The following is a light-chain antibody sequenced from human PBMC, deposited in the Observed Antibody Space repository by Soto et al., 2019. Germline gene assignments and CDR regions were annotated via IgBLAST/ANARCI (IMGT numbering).Light chain of an antibody. CDR3: QQFNSYPLT. J-gene: IGKJ4*01. V-gene: IGKV1-9*01. CDR1: QGISRY. CDR2: AAS. Sequence: IQLTQSPSSLSASVGDRVTITCRASQGISRYLAWYQHKPGKPPKLLIYAASTLQSGVPSRFSGSGSGTDFTLTISSLQTEDFATYYCQQFNSYPLTFGVGTKVEIK.